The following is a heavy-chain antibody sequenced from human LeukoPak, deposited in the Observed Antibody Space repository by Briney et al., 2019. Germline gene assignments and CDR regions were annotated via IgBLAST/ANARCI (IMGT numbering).Heavy chain of an antibody. J-gene: IGHJ4*02. CDR1: RFTFSSYA. CDR2: ISGGGATS. V-gene: IGHV3-23*01. Sequence: GGSLRLSCAASRFTFSSYAMSWVRQAPGKGLEWVSGISGGGATSYYADSVKGRFTISRDRSMSTVYLQMDSLYYCAKDIVNSGPRGYFAYWGQGTMVTVSS. D-gene: IGHD5-12*01. CDR3: GPRGYFAY.